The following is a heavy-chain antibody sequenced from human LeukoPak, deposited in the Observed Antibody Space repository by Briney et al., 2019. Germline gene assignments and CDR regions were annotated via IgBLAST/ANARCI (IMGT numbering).Heavy chain of an antibody. V-gene: IGHV3-20*04. CDR3: ARGPPYYYGSGSSLRGAFDI. Sequence: GGXXRLSCAASGFTFDDYGMSWVRQAPGKGLEWVSGINWNGGSTVYADSVKGRFTISRDNAKNSLYLQMNSLRAEDTALYYCARGPPYYYGSGSSLRGAFDIWGQGTMVTVSS. CDR2: INWNGGST. D-gene: IGHD3-10*01. CDR1: GFTFDDYG. J-gene: IGHJ3*02.